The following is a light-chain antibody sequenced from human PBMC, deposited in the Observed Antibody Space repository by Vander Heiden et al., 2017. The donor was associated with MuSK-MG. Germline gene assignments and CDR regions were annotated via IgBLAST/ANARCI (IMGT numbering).Light chain of an antibody. J-gene: IGLJ3*02. CDR2: EVS. CDR3: CSYTTSDTWV. CDR1: SSDIGAHDQ. Sequence: QSVLTHPVSLSGSPGHTSTISCSGTSSDIGAHDQVSWYQVYPGKVPKFLIYEVSKRPSGVSTRFSGSKSGNSASLTICGLQAEDEADYYCCSYTTSDTWVFGGGTKLTVL. V-gene: IGLV2-23*02.